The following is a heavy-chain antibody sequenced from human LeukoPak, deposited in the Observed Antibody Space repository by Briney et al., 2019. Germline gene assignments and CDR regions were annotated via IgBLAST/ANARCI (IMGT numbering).Heavy chain of an antibody. J-gene: IGHJ4*02. CDR2: INHSGST. V-gene: IGHV4-34*01. Sequence: SETLSLTCAVYGGSFSGYYWSWIRKPPGKGLDWIGEINHSGSTNYNPSLKSRVTISVDTSKNQFSLKLSSVTAADTAVYYCARMVGGAAAPRFDYWGQGTLVTVSS. D-gene: IGHD6-6*01. CDR3: ARMVGGAAAPRFDY. CDR1: GGSFSGYY.